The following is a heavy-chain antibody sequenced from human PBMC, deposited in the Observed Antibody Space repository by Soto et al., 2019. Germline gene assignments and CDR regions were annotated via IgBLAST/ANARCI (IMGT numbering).Heavy chain of an antibody. Sequence: SETLSLTCTVSGGSVSSGSYYWSWIRQPPGKGLEWIGYIYYSGSTNYNPSLKSRVTISVDTSKNQFSLKLSSVTAADTAVYYCAGRDRGYSGYDDAFDIWGQGTMVTVSS. CDR2: IYYSGST. V-gene: IGHV4-61*01. J-gene: IGHJ3*02. CDR3: AGRDRGYSGYDDAFDI. D-gene: IGHD5-12*01. CDR1: GGSVSSGSYY.